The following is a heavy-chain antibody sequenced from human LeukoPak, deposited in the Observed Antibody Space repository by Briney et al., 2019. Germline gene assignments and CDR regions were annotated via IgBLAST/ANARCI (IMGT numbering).Heavy chain of an antibody. J-gene: IGHJ4*02. CDR1: GGSISSYY. D-gene: IGHD6-13*01. CDR3: ARSGYSSSYDY. Sequence: SETLSLTCTVSGGSISSYYWSWIRQPPGKGLEWIGYIYYSGSTNYNPSLKSRVTISVDTSKNQFSLELSSVTAADTAVYYCARSGYSSSYDYWGQGTLVTVSS. CDR2: IYYSGST. V-gene: IGHV4-59*01.